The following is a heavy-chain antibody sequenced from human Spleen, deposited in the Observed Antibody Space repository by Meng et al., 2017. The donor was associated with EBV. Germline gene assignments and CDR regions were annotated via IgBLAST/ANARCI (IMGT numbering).Heavy chain of an antibody. D-gene: IGHD3-22*01. CDR1: GGTVSSHA. V-gene: IGHV1-69*01. CDR2: IIPIIGTP. CDR3: ARDHRDYYDSDTYLFDY. Sequence: QVHLVQSGAEVKKPGSSVKVSCKASGGTVSSHAFSWVRQAPGQGLEWMGGIIPIIGTPNYAQKFQGRVTITADESTSTAYMELSSLRSEDTAVYYCARDHRDYYDSDTYLFDYWGQGTLGTVSS. J-gene: IGHJ4*02.